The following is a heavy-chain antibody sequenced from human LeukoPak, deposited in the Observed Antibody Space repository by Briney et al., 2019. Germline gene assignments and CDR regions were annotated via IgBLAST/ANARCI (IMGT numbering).Heavy chain of an antibody. CDR1: RFTFSTYA. Sequence: GGSLRLSCAASRFTFSTYAMSWVRQAPGKGLEWVSSISGGGGSTNYADSVKGRFTISRDNSENTLYLQMHSLRADDTAVYYCAKLPSQWDSLDAFDIWGQGTLVTVSS. D-gene: IGHD1-26*01. J-gene: IGHJ3*02. CDR3: AKLPSQWDSLDAFDI. CDR2: ISGGGGST. V-gene: IGHV3-23*01.